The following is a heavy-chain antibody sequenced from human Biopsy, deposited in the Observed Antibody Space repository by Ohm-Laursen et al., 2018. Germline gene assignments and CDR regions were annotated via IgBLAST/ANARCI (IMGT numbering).Heavy chain of an antibody. V-gene: IGHV4-59*01. Sequence: TLSLTWTVSGDSISSYYWSWIRQPPGKGLEWIGYVYYTGSTDYNPSLQSRVTISVDTSKNRFSLRLRSVTPADTAIYYCARDRGYYSDRTVPGYFDLWGRGTLVTVSS. CDR1: GDSISSYY. CDR2: VYYTGST. J-gene: IGHJ2*01. CDR3: ARDRGYYSDRTVPGYFDL. D-gene: IGHD3-22*01.